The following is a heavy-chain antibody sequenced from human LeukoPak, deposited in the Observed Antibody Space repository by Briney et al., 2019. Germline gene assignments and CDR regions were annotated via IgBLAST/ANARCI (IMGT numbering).Heavy chain of an antibody. CDR1: GYTLTELS. CDR3: ARDLIKGSYYDSSGYYPFDY. CDR2: FDPEDGET. V-gene: IGHV1-24*01. Sequence: GASVKVSCKVSGYTLTELSMHWVRQAPGKGLEWMGGFDPEDGETIYAQKSQGRVTMTEDISTDTAYMELSSLRSEDTAVYYCARDLIKGSYYDSSGYYPFDYWGQGTLVTVSS. J-gene: IGHJ4*02. D-gene: IGHD3-22*01.